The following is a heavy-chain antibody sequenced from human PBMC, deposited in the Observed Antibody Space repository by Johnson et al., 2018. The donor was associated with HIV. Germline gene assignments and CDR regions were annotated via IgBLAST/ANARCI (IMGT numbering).Heavy chain of an antibody. CDR3: AKVGRMTTVVTPGDAFDI. J-gene: IGHJ3*02. V-gene: IGHV3-30*04. CDR2: VSYDESSK. CDR1: GFTFRSYP. D-gene: IGHD4-23*01. Sequence: QVQLVESGGGVVHPGRSLRLSCAASGFTFRSYPMNWVRQAPGKGLEWVAFVSYDESSKYYRDSVKGRFTISRDDSKNTLYLQMNSLKTEDTAVYYCAKVGRMTTVVTPGDAFDIWGQGTKVTVSS.